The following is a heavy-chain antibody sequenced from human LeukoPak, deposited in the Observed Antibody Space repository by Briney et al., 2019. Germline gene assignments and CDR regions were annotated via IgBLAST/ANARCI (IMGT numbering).Heavy chain of an antibody. CDR1: GSSLSSSRVR. V-gene: IGHV2-70*04. D-gene: IGHD3-10*01. CDR2: IDWDDDK. CDR3: ARTRYGSGTYYFDY. Sequence: SGPALVKPTQTLTLTCTLSGSSLSSSRVRVSWIRQPPGKALEWLARIDWDDDKFYSTSLKTRLTISKDTSKNQVVLTMTNMDPVDTATYYCARTRYGSGTYYFDYWGQGTLVTVSS. J-gene: IGHJ4*02.